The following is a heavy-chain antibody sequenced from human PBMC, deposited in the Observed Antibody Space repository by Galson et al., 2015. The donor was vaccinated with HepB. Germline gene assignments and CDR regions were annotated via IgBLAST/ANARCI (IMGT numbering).Heavy chain of an antibody. J-gene: IGHJ3*02. D-gene: IGHD3-22*01. CDR2: ISTYNGGT. CDR1: GYTFNGHY. Sequence: SVKVSCKASGYTFNGHYILWVRQAPGQDLEWIVWISTYNGGTKYAQSFQGWVTMTWDTSISTAYMDLRSLRSDDTALYYCTRDWWVNFDRCTYYPDAFDIWGKETMVTVSS. CDR3: TRDWWVNFDRCTYYPDAFDI. V-gene: IGHV1-2*04.